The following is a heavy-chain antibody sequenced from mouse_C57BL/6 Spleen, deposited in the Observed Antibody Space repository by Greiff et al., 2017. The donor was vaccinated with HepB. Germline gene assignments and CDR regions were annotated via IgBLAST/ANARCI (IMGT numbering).Heavy chain of an antibody. CDR3: ARSYYYGSSHWYFDV. Sequence: EVHLVESGGGLVKPGGSLKLSCAASGFTFSSYTMSWVRQTPEKRLEWVATISGGGGNTYYPDSVKGRFTISRDNAKNTLYLQMSSLRSEDTALYYCARSYYYGSSHWYFDVWGTGTTVTVSS. CDR1: GFTFSSYT. CDR2: ISGGGGNT. J-gene: IGHJ1*03. V-gene: IGHV5-9*01. D-gene: IGHD1-1*01.